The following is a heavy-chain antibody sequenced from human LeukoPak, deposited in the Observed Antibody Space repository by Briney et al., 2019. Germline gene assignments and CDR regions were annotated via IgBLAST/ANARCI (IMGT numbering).Heavy chain of an antibody. V-gene: IGHV1-69*13. J-gene: IGHJ1*01. CDR2: IIPIFGTA. D-gene: IGHD4-23*01. CDR3: ARDVVMGTSLTREYFQH. CDR1: GGTFSSYA. Sequence: GASVKVSCKASGGTFSSYAISWVRQAPGQGLEWMGGIIPIFGTANYAQKFQGRVTITADESTSTACMELSSLRSEDTAVYYCARDVVMGTSLTREYFQHWGQGTLVTVSS.